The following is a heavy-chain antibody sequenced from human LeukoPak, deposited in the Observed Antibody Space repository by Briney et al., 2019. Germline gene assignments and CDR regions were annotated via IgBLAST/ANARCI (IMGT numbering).Heavy chain of an antibody. J-gene: IGHJ4*02. CDR3: ARDRVRYSGYDPNFDY. D-gene: IGHD5-12*01. CDR1: GYSFTGHY. Sequence: GASVKVSCKASGYSFTGHYMHWVRQAPGQGLEWMGWINPNSGGTNYAQKFQGRVTMTRDTSISTAYMELSRLRSDDTAVYYCARDRVRYSGYDPNFDYWGQGTLVTVSS. CDR2: INPNSGGT. V-gene: IGHV1-2*02.